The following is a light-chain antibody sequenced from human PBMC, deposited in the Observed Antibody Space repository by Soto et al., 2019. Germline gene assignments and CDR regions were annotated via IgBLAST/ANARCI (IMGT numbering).Light chain of an antibody. Sequence: PGERDSLSCGASQSITSSFLAWYQQKPGQAPRLRIYGASSRATGIPDRVSGTGSETDFTLTVNRLEPEDFAVYYCQQYENSPITFGQGTRLEIK. V-gene: IGKV3-20*01. CDR3: QQYENSPIT. CDR2: GAS. CDR1: QSITSSF. J-gene: IGKJ5*01.